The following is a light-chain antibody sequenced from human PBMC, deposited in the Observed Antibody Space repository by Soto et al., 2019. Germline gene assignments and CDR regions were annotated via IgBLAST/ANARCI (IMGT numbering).Light chain of an antibody. CDR1: SSDVGGYNY. CDR3: SSYTISSTLVV. J-gene: IGLJ2*01. Sequence: QSVLTQPASVSGSPGQSITISCTGTSSDVGGYNYVSWYQQHPGKAPKLMIYEVSNRPSGVSNRFSGSKSGNTASLTISGLQAEDEADYYCSSYTISSTLVVFGGVTQLTVL. CDR2: EVS. V-gene: IGLV2-14*01.